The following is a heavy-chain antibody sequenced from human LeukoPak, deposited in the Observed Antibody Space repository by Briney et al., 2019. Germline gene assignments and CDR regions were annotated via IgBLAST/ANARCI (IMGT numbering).Heavy chain of an antibody. CDR3: ARDGPRYGGDTAMVHFDY. J-gene: IGHJ4*02. D-gene: IGHD5-18*01. CDR1: GFTFSSHW. Sequence: GGSLRLSCAASGFTFSSHWMSWVRQAPGKGLEWVANIKQDESEKYYVDSVKGRFTISRDNAKNSLYLQMNSLRAEDTAVYYCARDGPRYGGDTAMVHFDYWGQGTLVTVSS. CDR2: IKQDESEK. V-gene: IGHV3-7*01.